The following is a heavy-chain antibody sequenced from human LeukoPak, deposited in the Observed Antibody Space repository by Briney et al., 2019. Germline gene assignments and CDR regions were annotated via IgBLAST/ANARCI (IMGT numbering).Heavy chain of an antibody. CDR2: IYYSGST. V-gene: IGHV4-39*01. CDR1: GGSISSSSYY. CDR3: AWSSRGLFDP. J-gene: IGHJ5*02. D-gene: IGHD6-13*01. Sequence: SETLSLTCTVSGGSISSSSYYWGWIRQPPGTGLEWIGSIYYSGSTYYNPSLKSRVTISVDTSKNQFSLKLSSVTAADTAVYYCAWSSRGLFDPWGQGTLVTVSS.